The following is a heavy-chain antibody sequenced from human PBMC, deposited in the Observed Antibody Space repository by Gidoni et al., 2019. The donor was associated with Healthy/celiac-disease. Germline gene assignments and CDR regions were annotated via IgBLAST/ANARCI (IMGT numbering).Heavy chain of an antibody. D-gene: IGHD3-16*01. J-gene: IGHJ4*02. Sequence: QVQLQESGPGLVKPSQTLSLTCTVAGCSISSGSYYWSWIRQPAGKGLEWIGRIYTSGSTNYNPSLKSRVTISVDTSKNQFSLKLSSVTAADTAVYYCARDLSHGGGVWGQGTLVTVSS. CDR1: GCSISSGSYY. CDR3: ARDLSHGGGV. V-gene: IGHV4-61*02. CDR2: IYTSGST.